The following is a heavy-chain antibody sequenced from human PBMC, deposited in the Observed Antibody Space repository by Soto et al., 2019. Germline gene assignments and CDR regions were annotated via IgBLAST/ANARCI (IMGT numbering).Heavy chain of an antibody. J-gene: IGHJ3*02. D-gene: IGHD3-3*01. Sequence: SETLSLTCTVSGGSISSYYWSWIRQPPGKGLEWIGYIYYSGSTNYNPSLKSRVTISVDTSKNQFSLKLSSVTAADTAVYYCASHVPLTYYEFWSGLEYRGGVFDIWGQGKMVTAS. CDR3: ASHVPLTYYEFWSGLEYRGGVFDI. V-gene: IGHV4-59*08. CDR1: GGSISSYY. CDR2: IYYSGST.